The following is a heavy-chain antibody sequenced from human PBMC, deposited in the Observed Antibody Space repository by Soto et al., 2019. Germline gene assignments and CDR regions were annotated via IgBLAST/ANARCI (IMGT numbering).Heavy chain of an antibody. J-gene: IGHJ3*02. Sequence: ASVKVSCKASGGTFSSYAISWVRQAPGQGLEWMGGIIPIFGTANYAQKFQGRVTITADESTSTAYMELSSLRSEDTAVYYCARGGEDIVVVPAAAEANAFDIWGQGTMV. CDR2: IIPIFGTA. CDR3: ARGGEDIVVVPAAAEANAFDI. D-gene: IGHD2-2*01. CDR1: GGTFSSYA. V-gene: IGHV1-69*13.